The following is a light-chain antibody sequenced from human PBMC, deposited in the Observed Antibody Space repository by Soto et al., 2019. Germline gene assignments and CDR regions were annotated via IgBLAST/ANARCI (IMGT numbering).Light chain of an antibody. Sequence: LTQFPATLSLSAGRGATLSCWASLRFSSYLPRYHQKQCHHRILILYDASNLATGIPASFRGSGSGTVFTLTLSILETEYFAVYNAQQRSNSPVTCGRSTKV. CDR3: QQRSNSPVT. CDR2: DAS. V-gene: IGKV3-11*01. J-gene: IGKJ1*01. CDR1: LRFSSY.